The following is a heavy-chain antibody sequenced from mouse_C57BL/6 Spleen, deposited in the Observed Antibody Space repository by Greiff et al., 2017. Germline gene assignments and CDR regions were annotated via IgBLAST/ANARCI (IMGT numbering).Heavy chain of an antibody. CDR3: AKYYYGSSYDWYFDV. J-gene: IGHJ1*03. CDR2: ISSGSSTI. V-gene: IGHV5-17*01. Sequence: VKLVESGGGLVKPGGSLKLSCAASGFTFSDYGMHWVRQAPEKGLEWVAYISSGSSTIYYADTVKGRFTISRDNAKNTLFLQMTSLRSEDTAMYYCAKYYYGSSYDWYFDVWGTGTTVTVSS. CDR1: GFTFSDYG. D-gene: IGHD1-1*01.